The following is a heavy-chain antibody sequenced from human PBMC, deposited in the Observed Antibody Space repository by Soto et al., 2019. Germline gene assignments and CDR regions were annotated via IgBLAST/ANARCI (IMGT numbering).Heavy chain of an antibody. CDR2: ISSSSSYT. V-gene: IGHV3-11*06. CDR3: ARYPGSGSYYFFLADY. J-gene: IGHJ4*02. CDR1: GFTFSDYY. Sequence: QVRLVESGGGLVKPGGSLRLSCAASGFTFSDYYMSWIRQAPGKGLEWVSYISSSSSYTNYADSVKGRFTISRDNAKNSLYLQMNSLRAEDTAVYYCARYPGSGSYYFFLADYWGQGTLVTVSS. D-gene: IGHD3-10*01.